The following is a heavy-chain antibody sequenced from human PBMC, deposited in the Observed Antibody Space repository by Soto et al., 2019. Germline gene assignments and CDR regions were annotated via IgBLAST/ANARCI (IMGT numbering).Heavy chain of an antibody. CDR2: ISYDGSNK. D-gene: IGHD6-13*01. CDR3: AKDIKGRGTWFTYYFDY. Sequence: VGSLRLSCAASGFTFSSYGMHWVRQAPGKGLEWVAVISYDGSNKYYADSVKGRFTISRDNSKNTLYLQMNSLRAEDTAVYYCAKDIKGRGTWFTYYFDYWCQGTLVTLS. CDR1: GFTFSSYG. J-gene: IGHJ4*02. V-gene: IGHV3-30*18.